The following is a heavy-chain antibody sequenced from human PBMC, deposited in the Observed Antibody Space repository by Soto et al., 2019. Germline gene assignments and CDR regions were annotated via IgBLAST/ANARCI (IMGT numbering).Heavy chain of an antibody. D-gene: IGHD3-9*01. CDR3: VRGRSFDFASTPPPTFGP. J-gene: IGHJ5*02. V-gene: IGHV3-13*01. Sequence: QLVASGGGLVQPGGSLRLSCVASGFILSTHDLHWVRDTPGEGLEWVWGIGTLGDTFYGASVKGRFTISRENAKNSLYLQMNSLTVGDTAVYYCVRGRSFDFASTPPPTFGPWGQGTLVTVSS. CDR1: GFILSTHD. CDR2: IGTLGDT.